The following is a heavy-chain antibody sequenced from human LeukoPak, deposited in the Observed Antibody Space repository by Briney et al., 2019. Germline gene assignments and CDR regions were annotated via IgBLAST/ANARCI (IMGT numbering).Heavy chain of an antibody. D-gene: IGHD2/OR15-2a*01. CDR3: ARVNKVMPEFEF. CDR2: INPNSGAT. J-gene: IGHJ4*02. V-gene: IGHV1-2*02. CDR1: GYTFIDYY. Sequence: GALVKVSCKSSGYTFIDYYIHWVRQAPGQGLEWMGWINPNSGATKYAQKFQGRVSMTRDTSINTAYMDLTNLRSDDTAIFYCARVNKVMPEFEFWGQGTLVTVSS.